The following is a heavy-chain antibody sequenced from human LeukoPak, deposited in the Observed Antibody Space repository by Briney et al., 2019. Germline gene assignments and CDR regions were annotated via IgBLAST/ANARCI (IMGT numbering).Heavy chain of an antibody. CDR2: INPNSGGT. CDR3: ARESGTTYNWFDP. J-gene: IGHJ5*02. D-gene: IGHD1-14*01. CDR1: GYTFAGYY. V-gene: IGHV1-2*02. Sequence: ASVKVSCKASGYTFAGYYMHWVRQAPGQGLEWMGWINPNSGGTNYAQKFQGRVTMTRDTSISTAYMELSRLRSDDRAVYYCARESGTTYNWFDPWGQGTLVTVSS.